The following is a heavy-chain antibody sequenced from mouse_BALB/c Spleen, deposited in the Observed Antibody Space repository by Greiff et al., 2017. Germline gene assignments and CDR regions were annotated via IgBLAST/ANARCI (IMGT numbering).Heavy chain of an antibody. Sequence: VQLQQSGPELVKPGASVKISCKASGYTFTDYNMHWVKQSHGKSLEWIGYIYPYNGGTGYNQKFKSKATLTVDNSSSTAYMELRSLTSEDSAVYYCARGDYYGLYYFDDWGQGTTLTVSS. V-gene: IGHV1S29*02. CDR2: IYPYNGGT. CDR3: ARGDYYGLYYFDD. CDR1: GYTFTDYN. D-gene: IGHD1-2*01. J-gene: IGHJ2*01.